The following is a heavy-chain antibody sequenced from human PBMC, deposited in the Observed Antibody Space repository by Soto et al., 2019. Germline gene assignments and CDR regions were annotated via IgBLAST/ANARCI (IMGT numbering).Heavy chain of an antibody. CDR3: AREWWELLDY. J-gene: IGHJ4*02. V-gene: IGHV3-21*01. CDR1: GFTFSSYS. Sequence: GGSLRLSCAASGFTFSSYSMNWVRQAPGKGLEWVSSISSSSSYIYYADSVKGRFTISRDNAKNSLYLQMNSLRAEDTAAYYCAREWWELLDYWGQGTLVTVSS. CDR2: ISSSSSYI. D-gene: IGHD1-26*01.